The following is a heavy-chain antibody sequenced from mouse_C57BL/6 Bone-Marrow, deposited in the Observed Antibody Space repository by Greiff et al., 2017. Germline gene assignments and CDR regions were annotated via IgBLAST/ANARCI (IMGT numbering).Heavy chain of an antibody. D-gene: IGHD2-5*01. Sequence: QVQLQQSGAELVKPGASVKMSCKASGYTFTSYWITWVKQRPGQGLEWIGDIYPGSGSTNYNEKFKSKATLTVDTSTSTAYMQLSSLTSEDSAVYYWARPFYSNYWYFDVWGTGTTVTVSS. V-gene: IGHV1-55*01. J-gene: IGHJ1*03. CDR1: GYTFTSYW. CDR2: IYPGSGST. CDR3: ARPFYSNYWYFDV.